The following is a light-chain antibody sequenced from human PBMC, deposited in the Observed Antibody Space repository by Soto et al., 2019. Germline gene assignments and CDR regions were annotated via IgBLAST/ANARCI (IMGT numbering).Light chain of an antibody. V-gene: IGKV1-8*01. CDR1: QGISSY. CDR3: QQYYSYLT. J-gene: IGKJ5*01. CDR2: AAS. Sequence: AIRMTQSPSSFSASTGDRVTITFRASQGISSYLAWYQQKPGKAPKLLIYAASTLQSGVPSRFSGSGSGTDFTLTISCLQSEDFATYYCQQYYSYLTFGQGTRLEI.